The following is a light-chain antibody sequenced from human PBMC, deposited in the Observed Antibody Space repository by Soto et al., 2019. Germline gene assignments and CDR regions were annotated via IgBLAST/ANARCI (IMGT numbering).Light chain of an antibody. V-gene: IGKV2-28*01. Sequence: DVVMTQSPPSLPVTPGEPASISCRSSQSLLHSNGYNYLAWFLQKAGQSPQLLIYLASSRASGVPDRFSGSGSGKDFTLEISSVEAEDVGVYYCMQLLHPPLTFGGGTKVEIK. CDR1: QSLLHSNGYNY. J-gene: IGKJ4*01. CDR3: MQLLHPPLT. CDR2: LAS.